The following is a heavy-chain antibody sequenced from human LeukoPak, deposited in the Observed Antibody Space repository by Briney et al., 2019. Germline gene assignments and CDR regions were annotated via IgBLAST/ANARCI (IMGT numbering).Heavy chain of an antibody. V-gene: IGHV3-7*01. D-gene: IGHD3-10*01. Sequence: GGSLRLSCAASGFTFSSYWMSWVRQAPGKGLEWVANINQDGGKQEYVDSVKGRFTISRDNAKNSLYLQMNSLRAEDTAVYYCARDPRGCFDYWGQGTLVTVSS. CDR1: GFTFSSYW. CDR2: INQDGGKQ. J-gene: IGHJ4*02. CDR3: ARDPRGCFDY.